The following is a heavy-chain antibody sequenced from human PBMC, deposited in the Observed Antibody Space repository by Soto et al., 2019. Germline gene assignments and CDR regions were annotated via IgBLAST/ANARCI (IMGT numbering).Heavy chain of an antibody. D-gene: IGHD1-26*01. CDR1: GYIFTSYY. J-gene: IGHJ5*02. Sequence: QVLLVQSRAEVKRPGTSVKVSCKASGYIFTSYYVHWVRQVPGQGLEWMGWINPNTGGTNYAQRFEGRVTMTRDTSISTAYMELSRLTSDDTAIYFCARVRPRSEFDPWGQGTLVTVSS. CDR3: ARVRPRSEFDP. CDR2: INPNTGGT. V-gene: IGHV1-2*02.